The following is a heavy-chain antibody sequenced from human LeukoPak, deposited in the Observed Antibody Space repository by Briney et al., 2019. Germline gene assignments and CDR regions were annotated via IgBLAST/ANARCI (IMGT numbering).Heavy chain of an antibody. CDR3: ARLYCSGGSCYSPNFDY. CDR1: GYSFTSYW. CDR2: IDPSDSYT. V-gene: IGHV5-10-1*01. J-gene: IGHJ4*02. Sequence: AGESLKISCKGSGYSFTSYWISWVRQVPGKGLEWMGRIDPSDSYTNYSPSSQGHVTISADKSISTAYLQWSSLKASDTAMYYCARLYCSGGSCYSPNFDYWGQGTLVTVSS. D-gene: IGHD2-15*01.